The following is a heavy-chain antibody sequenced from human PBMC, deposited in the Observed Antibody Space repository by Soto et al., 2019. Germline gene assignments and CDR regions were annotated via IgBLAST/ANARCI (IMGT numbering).Heavy chain of an antibody. V-gene: IGHV1-18*01. CDR1: GYTFIRYG. J-gene: IGHJ6*02. Sequence: QVQLVQSAAEVKKPGASVKVSCQASGYTFIRYGITWVRQAPGQGLEWMGWISPYNDYTIYAQKFQGRLTMTTDTSTKITYMALRGLKSDDTAVYYCARGGYYDNSWGKLSHYGLDVWGPGTSGTVSS. CDR2: ISPYNDYT. D-gene: IGHD3-16*01. CDR3: ARGGYYDNSWGKLSHYGLDV.